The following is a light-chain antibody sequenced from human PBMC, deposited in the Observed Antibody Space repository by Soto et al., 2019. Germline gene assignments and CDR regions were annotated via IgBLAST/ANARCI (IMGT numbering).Light chain of an antibody. V-gene: IGLV2-8*01. CDR3: SSYAGSNMV. CDR2: DVS. Sequence: QSALTQPPSASGAPGQSVTISCTRTPSDVVGYNYVSWYQQHPDKAPKLMIYDVSKRPSGVPDRFSCSKSGNTASLTVSGLQTEEEADYCCSSYAGSNMVFGGGTQLTVL. CDR1: PSDVVGYNY. J-gene: IGLJ3*02.